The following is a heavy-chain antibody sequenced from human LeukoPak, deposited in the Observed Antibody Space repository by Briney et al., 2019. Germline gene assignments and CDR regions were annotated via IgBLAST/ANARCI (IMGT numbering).Heavy chain of an antibody. CDR3: ARDSTGYYYYMDV. V-gene: IGHV1-2*02. J-gene: IGHJ6*03. CDR2: INPSSGGT. CDR1: GYPFNGYY. Sequence: ASLKLSCKASGYPFNGYYMHCVPQAPGQGLEWMGWINPSSGGTNYAQKFQGRVTMTRDTSISTAYMELSRLRSDDTAVYYCARDSTGYYYYMDVWGKGTTVTVSS. D-gene: IGHD2-8*02.